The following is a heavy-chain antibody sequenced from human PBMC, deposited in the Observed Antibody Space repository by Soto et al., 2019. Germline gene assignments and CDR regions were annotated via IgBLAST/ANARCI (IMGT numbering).Heavy chain of an antibody. CDR1: GFTFSSYA. CDR3: ARDPHNIVATIMDY. V-gene: IGHV3-30-3*01. Sequence: GGSLRLSCAASGFTFSSYAMHWVRQAPGKGLEWVAVISYDGSNKYYADSVKGRFTISRDNSKNTLYLQMNSLRAEDTAVYYCARDPHNIVATIMDYWGQGTLVTVSS. D-gene: IGHD5-12*01. CDR2: ISYDGSNK. J-gene: IGHJ4*02.